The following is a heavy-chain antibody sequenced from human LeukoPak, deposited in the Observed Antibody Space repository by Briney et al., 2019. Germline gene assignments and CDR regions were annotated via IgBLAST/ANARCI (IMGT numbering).Heavy chain of an antibody. Sequence: SQTLSLTCAISGDSVSNYNAWNWIRQSPSRGLEWLGRTFYRSRWYNTYAVSVKSRIIINADTSKNLFSLQLNSMSPEDTAVYYCARDLYYSDWNGYLNGFDLWGQGTVVTVSS. V-gene: IGHV6-1*01. CDR2: TFYRSRWYN. CDR3: ARDLYYSDWNGYLNGFDL. D-gene: IGHD3-22*01. CDR1: GDSVSNYNA. J-gene: IGHJ3*01.